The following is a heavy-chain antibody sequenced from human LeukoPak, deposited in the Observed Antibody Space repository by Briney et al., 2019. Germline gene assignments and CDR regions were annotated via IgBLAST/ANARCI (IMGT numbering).Heavy chain of an antibody. Sequence: GASVKVSCKDSGYTFTTYDINWVRRATGQGLEWMGWMNPNSGSTGYAQKFQGRVTITRNTSISTAYMELSGLGSEDTAVYYCARVAGSIDYSGQGTLVTVSS. J-gene: IGHJ4*02. D-gene: IGHD6-19*01. CDR1: GYTFTTYD. CDR3: ARVAGSIDY. CDR2: MNPNSGST. V-gene: IGHV1-8*03.